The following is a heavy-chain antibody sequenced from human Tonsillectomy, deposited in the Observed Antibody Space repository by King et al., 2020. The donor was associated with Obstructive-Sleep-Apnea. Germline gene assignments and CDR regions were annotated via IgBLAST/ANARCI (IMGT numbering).Heavy chain of an antibody. J-gene: IGHJ3*02. CDR1: GFIFSNFA. CDR2: ITGSGSTT. V-gene: IGHV3-23*04. CDR3: AKDLAGSGSYYFDAFDI. D-gene: IGHD3-10*01. Sequence: VQLVESGGDLVQPGGSLRLSCAASGFIFSNFAMNWVRQAPGKGLEWVSLITGSGSTTYYADSVKGRFTVSRDNSKNTLFLRMNSLRAEGTAVYYCAKDLAGSGSYYFDAFDIWGQGTMVTVSS.